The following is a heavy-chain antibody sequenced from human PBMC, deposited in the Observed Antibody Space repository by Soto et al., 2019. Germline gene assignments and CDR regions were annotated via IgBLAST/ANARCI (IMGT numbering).Heavy chain of an antibody. CDR1: GYTFTSHD. CDR2: MNPNRGNT. Sequence: QVQLVQSGAEVKKPGASVKVSCKASGYTFTSHDINWVRQATGQGLEWMGWMNPNRGNTGYAQKFQGRVTMTRSTSISTDYMELSNLRSEDKAVYYCVRGYPYSSGPWGQGTLVTVSS. CDR3: VRGYPYSSGP. J-gene: IGHJ5*02. D-gene: IGHD3-22*01. V-gene: IGHV1-8*01.